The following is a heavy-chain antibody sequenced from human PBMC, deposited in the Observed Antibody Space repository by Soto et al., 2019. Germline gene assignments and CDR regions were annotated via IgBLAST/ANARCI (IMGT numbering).Heavy chain of an antibody. CDR3: AKDQGVVVVVPAAMGH. D-gene: IGHD2-2*01. V-gene: IGHV3-30*18. CDR1: GFTFSSYG. J-gene: IGHJ4*02. Sequence: TGGSLRLSCAASGFTFSSYGMHWVRQAPGKGLEWVAVISYDGSNKYYADSVKGRFTISRDNSKNTLYLQMNSLRAEDTAVYYCAKDQGVVVVVPAAMGHWGQGTLVTVSS. CDR2: ISYDGSNK.